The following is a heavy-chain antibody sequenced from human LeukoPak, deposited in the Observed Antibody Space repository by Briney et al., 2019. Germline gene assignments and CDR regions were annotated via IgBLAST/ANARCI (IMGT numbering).Heavy chain of an antibody. V-gene: IGHV3-66*01. CDR1: GFTVSSNY. Sequence: GGSLRLSCAASGFTVSSNYMSWVRQAPGKGLEWVSVIYSDGSTYYADSVKGRFTISRDNSKNTLYLQMNSLRAEDTAVYYCARIAAAGTYYFDYWGQGTLVTVSS. CDR2: IYSDGST. CDR3: ARIAAAGTYYFDY. D-gene: IGHD6-13*01. J-gene: IGHJ4*02.